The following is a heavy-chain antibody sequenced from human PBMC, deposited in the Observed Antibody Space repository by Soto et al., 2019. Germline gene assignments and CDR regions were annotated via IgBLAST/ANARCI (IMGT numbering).Heavy chain of an antibody. CDR3: ARLPYYYDSSGYYSNWFDP. Sequence: SETLCLTYTVSGGSISSYYWSWIRHPPGRGLECIGYIYYSGSTNYNTSVKSRVTISVDTPQNQFSLKLSSVTAADTAVYYCARLPYYYDSSGYYSNWFDPWGQGTLVTLSS. J-gene: IGHJ5*02. V-gene: IGHV4-59*01. CDR1: GGSISSYY. D-gene: IGHD3-22*01. CDR2: IYYSGST.